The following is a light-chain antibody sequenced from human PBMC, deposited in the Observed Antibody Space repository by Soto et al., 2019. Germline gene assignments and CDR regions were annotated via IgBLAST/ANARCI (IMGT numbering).Light chain of an antibody. V-gene: IGKV1-12*01. CDR1: QGISNW. CDR3: QQANSFPHT. Sequence: DIQMTQSPSSVSASVGDRVSITCRASQGISNWLAWYQQKPGRAPTLLIYTGSSLQSGVPSRFSGTGSGTDFTLTISSLQPEDVATYYCQQANSFPHTFGGGTKVEIK. CDR2: TGS. J-gene: IGKJ4*01.